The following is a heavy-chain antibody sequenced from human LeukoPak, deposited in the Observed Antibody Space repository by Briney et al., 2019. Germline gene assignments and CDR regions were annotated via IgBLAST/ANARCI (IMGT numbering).Heavy chain of an antibody. Sequence: GGSLRLSCAASGFTFSSYSMNWVRQAPGKGLEWVSSISSSSNYIYYADSVKGRFTISRENAKNSLYLQMNSLRAEDTAVYYCARVPRGPAMATGSDYWSQGTLVTVSS. CDR2: ISSSSNYI. V-gene: IGHV3-21*01. D-gene: IGHD5-18*01. J-gene: IGHJ4*02. CDR3: ARVPRGPAMATGSDY. CDR1: GFTFSSYS.